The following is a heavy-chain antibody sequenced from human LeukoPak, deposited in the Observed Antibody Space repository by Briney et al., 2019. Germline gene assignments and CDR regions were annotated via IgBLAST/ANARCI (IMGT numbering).Heavy chain of an antibody. Sequence: ASVKVSCKASGYTFTGYYMHWVRQAPGQGLEWMGWINPNSGGTNYAQKFQGRVTMTRDTSISTAYMELSRLRSDDTAVYYCARVYYDILTGYLFDYWGQGTLVTVSS. CDR1: GYTFTGYY. CDR3: ARVYYDILTGYLFDY. D-gene: IGHD3-9*01. V-gene: IGHV1-2*02. CDR2: INPNSGGT. J-gene: IGHJ4*02.